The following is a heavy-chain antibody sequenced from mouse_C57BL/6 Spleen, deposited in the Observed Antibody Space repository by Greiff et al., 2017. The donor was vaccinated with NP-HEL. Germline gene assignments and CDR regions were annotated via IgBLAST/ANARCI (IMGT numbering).Heavy chain of an antibody. D-gene: IGHD1-1*01. CDR1: GYAFSSYW. V-gene: IGHV1-80*01. CDR3: ARGGGSSYFDV. Sequence: QVQLQQSGAELVKPGASVKISCKASGYAFSSYWMNWVKQRPGKGLEWIGQIYPGDGDTNYNGKLKGKATMTADKSSSPAYMQLSSLTSEDSAVYFCARGGGSSYFDVWGTGTTVTVSS. CDR2: IYPGDGDT. J-gene: IGHJ1*03.